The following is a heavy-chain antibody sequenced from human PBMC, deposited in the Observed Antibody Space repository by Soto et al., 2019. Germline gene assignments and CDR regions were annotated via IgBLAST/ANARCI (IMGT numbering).Heavy chain of an antibody. Sequence: PSETLSLTCTVSSGSISSYYWSWIRQPPGKGLEWIGYIYYSGSTNYNPSLKSRVTISVDTSKNQFSLKLSSVTAADTAVYYCARGEGFGELYYWGQGTLVTVS. V-gene: IGHV4-59*01. J-gene: IGHJ4*02. CDR1: SGSISSYY. CDR2: IYYSGST. CDR3: ARGEGFGELYY. D-gene: IGHD3-10*01.